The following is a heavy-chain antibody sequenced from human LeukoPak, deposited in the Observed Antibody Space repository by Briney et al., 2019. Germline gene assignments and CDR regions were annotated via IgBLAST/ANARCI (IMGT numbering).Heavy chain of an antibody. CDR1: GGTFSSYA. D-gene: IGHD3-22*01. V-gene: IGHV1-69*13. Sequence: ASVKVSSKASGGTFSSYAISGVRQVPGPGLQWMAGIIPIFGTANYAQKFQGRVTITADESTSTAYMELSSLRSEDTAVYYCARELSDSSGYLDIWGQGTMVTVSS. CDR3: ARELSDSSGYLDI. J-gene: IGHJ3*02. CDR2: IIPIFGTA.